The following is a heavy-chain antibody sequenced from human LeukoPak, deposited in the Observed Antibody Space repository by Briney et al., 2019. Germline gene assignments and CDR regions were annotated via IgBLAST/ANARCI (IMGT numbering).Heavy chain of an antibody. CDR2: ISSSSSYT. CDR1: GFTFSDYY. J-gene: IGHJ4*02. CDR3: ARVRDSSGYYPGY. Sequence: GGSLRLSCAASGFTFSDYYMSWIRQAPGKGLEWVSYISSSSSYTNYADSVKGRFTISRNNAKNSLYVQMNSLRAEDTAVYYCARVRDSSGYYPGYWGQGTLVTISS. V-gene: IGHV3-11*05. D-gene: IGHD3-22*01.